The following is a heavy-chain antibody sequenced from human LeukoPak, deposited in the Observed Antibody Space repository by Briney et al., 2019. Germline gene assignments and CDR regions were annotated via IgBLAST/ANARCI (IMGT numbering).Heavy chain of an antibody. D-gene: IGHD1-26*01. V-gene: IGHV3-23*01. CDR1: GFTFSSSA. Sequence: GGSLRLSCAASGFTFSSSAMSWVRQAPGKGLEWVSGCSGSGGSTYYADSVKGRFTISRDNSKNTLYLQMNSLRTEDTAVYYCAKDLLMWRVGATSGFDDYWGQGTLVTVSS. J-gene: IGHJ4*02. CDR2: CSGSGGST. CDR3: AKDLLMWRVGATSGFDDY.